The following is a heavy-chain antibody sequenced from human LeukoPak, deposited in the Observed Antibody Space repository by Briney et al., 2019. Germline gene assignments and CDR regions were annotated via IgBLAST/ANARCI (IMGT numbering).Heavy chain of an antibody. CDR3: ARDTDGSLDY. CDR2: IKQDGSTK. CDR1: GFTFSNSW. V-gene: IGHV3-7*01. J-gene: IGHJ4*02. D-gene: IGHD1-26*01. Sequence: GGSLRLSCAASGFTFSNSWMAWVRQAPGKGLEWVANIKQDGSTKHYADSLKGRFTISRDSPKNSVYVQMNSLRADDTAVYYCARDTDGSLDYWGQGILVTVAS.